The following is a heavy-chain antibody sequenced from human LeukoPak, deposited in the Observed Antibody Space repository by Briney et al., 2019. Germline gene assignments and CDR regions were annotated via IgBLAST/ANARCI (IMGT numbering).Heavy chain of an antibody. V-gene: IGHV3-23*01. CDR1: GFTFSSYA. J-gene: IGHJ6*02. CDR2: ISGSGGST. D-gene: IGHD3-22*01. CDR3: AKEGYYYDSSGRYYYYYGMDV. Sequence: GGSLRLSCAASGFTFSSYAMSWVPQAPGKGLEWVSAISGSGGSTYYADSVKGRFTISRDNSKNTLYLQMNSLRAEDTAVYYCAKEGYYYDSSGRYYYYYGMDVWGQGTTVTVSS.